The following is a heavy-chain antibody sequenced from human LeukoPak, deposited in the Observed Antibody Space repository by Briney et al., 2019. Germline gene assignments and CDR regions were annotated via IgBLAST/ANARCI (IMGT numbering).Heavy chain of an antibody. J-gene: IGHJ3*02. Sequence: SVTLSLTCTVSGGSISSSSYYWGWIRQPPGKGLEWIGSIYYSGSTYYNPSLKSRVTISVDTSKNQFSLKLSSVTAADTAVYYCARRDPTGAFDIWGQGTMVTVSS. CDR1: GGSISSSSYY. CDR2: IYYSGST. CDR3: ARRDPTGAFDI. V-gene: IGHV4-39*01. D-gene: IGHD3-9*01.